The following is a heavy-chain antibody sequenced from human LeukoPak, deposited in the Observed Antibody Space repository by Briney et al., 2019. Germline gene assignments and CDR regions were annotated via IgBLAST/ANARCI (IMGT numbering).Heavy chain of an antibody. Sequence: SETLSLTCAVYGGSFSGYYWSWIRQPPGKGLEWIGEINHSGSTNYNPSLKSRVTISVDTSKNQFSLKLSSVTAVDTAVYYCARVPSRAYCGGDCLDYWGQGTLVTVSS. CDR3: ARVPSRAYCGGDCLDY. J-gene: IGHJ4*02. CDR1: GGSFSGYY. D-gene: IGHD2-21*01. CDR2: INHSGST. V-gene: IGHV4-34*01.